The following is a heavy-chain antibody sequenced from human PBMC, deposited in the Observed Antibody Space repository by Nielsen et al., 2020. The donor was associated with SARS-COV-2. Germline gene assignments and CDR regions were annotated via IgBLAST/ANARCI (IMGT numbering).Heavy chain of an antibody. CDR1: GFNFSTYW. CDR3: AKWTDAFDI. CDR2: IKQDGSEK. V-gene: IGHV3-7*01. Sequence: GGSLRLSCAASGFNFSTYWMSWVRQAPGKGLEWVANIKQDGSEKYFIDSVKGRFTISRDNAKNSLYLQMNSLRAEDTAVYYCAKWTDAFDIWGQGTMVTVSS. J-gene: IGHJ3*02. D-gene: IGHD2-8*01.